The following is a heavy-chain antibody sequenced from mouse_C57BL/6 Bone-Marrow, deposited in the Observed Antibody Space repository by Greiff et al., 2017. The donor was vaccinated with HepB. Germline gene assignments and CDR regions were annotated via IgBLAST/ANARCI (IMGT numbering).Heavy chain of an antibody. J-gene: IGHJ3*01. Sequence: EVKLVESGGGLVKPGGSLKLSCAASGFTFSSYTMSWVRQTPEKRLEWVATISGGGGNTYYPDSVKGRFTISRDNAKNTLYLQMSSLRSEDTALYYCARGPYYYGSLFAYWGQGTLVTVSA. D-gene: IGHD1-1*01. CDR1: GFTFSSYT. CDR3: ARGPYYYGSLFAY. V-gene: IGHV5-9*01. CDR2: ISGGGGNT.